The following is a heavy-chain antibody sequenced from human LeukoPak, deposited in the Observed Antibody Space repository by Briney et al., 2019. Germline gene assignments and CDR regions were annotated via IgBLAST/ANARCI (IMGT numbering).Heavy chain of an antibody. V-gene: IGHV3-30*02. J-gene: IGHJ4*02. CDR2: VRSDGTTK. Sequence: GGSLRLSCAASGFTFSSHGMHWFRQAPGKGLEWVAFVRSDGTTKYYADSVKGRFTISRDNSKNTMYLQMNSLRAEDTAVYYCAKDQPRAYFDYWGQGTLVTVSS. CDR3: AKDQPRAYFDY. CDR1: GFTFSSHG. D-gene: IGHD2-2*01.